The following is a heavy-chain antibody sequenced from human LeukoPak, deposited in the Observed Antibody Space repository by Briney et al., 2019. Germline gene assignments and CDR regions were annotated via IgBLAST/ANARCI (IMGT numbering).Heavy chain of an antibody. CDR3: ARHKTYSSAWLFDS. CDR1: GGSIRNYF. V-gene: IGHV4-4*07. D-gene: IGHD6-19*01. J-gene: IGHJ4*02. Sequence: SETLSLTCSVSGGSIRNYFWSWIRQPAGKGLEWIGRIYTSGSTDYNPSLRSRVTMSVDTSKNQFSLKLRSVTAADTAVYYCARHKTYSSAWLFDSWGQGTLVTVSS. CDR2: IYTSGST.